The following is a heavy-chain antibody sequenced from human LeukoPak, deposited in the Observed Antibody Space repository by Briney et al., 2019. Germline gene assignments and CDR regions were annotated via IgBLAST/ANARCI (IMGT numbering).Heavy chain of an antibody. CDR2: ITGSGGST. J-gene: IGHJ6*02. CDR1: GFTFSSYA. CDR3: AKRYCSSTGCSYYYYNGLDV. V-gene: IGHV3-23*01. D-gene: IGHD2-2*01. Sequence: GGSLRLSCAASGFTFSSYAMGWVRQAPGKGLEWVSAITGSGGSTYYADSVKGRFTISRDNSKNTLYLQMNSLRAEDTAVYYCAKRYCSSTGCSYYYYNGLDVWGQGTTVTVSS.